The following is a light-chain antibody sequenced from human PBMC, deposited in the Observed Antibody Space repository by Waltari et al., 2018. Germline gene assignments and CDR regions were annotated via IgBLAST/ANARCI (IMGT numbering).Light chain of an antibody. Sequence: QSALTQPASVSGAPGQAITIPCTRTSSDVGNYKRVSWYQQRHGKAPKLMIYAVSKRPSGVSDRFSGSKSGDMASLTISGLQPEDEAEYFCSSYAGSSKGVFGGGTKVTVL. V-gene: IGLV2-23*02. CDR3: SSYAGSSKGV. J-gene: IGLJ2*01. CDR2: AVS. CDR1: SSDVGNYKR.